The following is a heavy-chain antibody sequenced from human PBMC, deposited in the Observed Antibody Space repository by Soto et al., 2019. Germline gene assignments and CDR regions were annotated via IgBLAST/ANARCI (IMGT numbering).Heavy chain of an antibody. CDR1: GESFSGYY. J-gene: IGHJ6*02. CDR3: ARGRRRLNSSSPYYYYYGMDV. Sequence: PSETLSLTCAVYGESFSGYYWSWIRQPPGKGLEWIGEINHSGSTNYNPSLKSRVTISVDTSKNQFSLKLSSVTAADTAVYYCARGRRRLNSSSPYYYYYGMDVWGQGTTVTVSS. D-gene: IGHD6-6*01. V-gene: IGHV4-34*01. CDR2: INHSGST.